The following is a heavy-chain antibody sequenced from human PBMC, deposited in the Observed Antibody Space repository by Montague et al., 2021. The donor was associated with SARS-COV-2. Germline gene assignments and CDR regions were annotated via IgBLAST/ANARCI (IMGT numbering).Heavy chain of an antibody. J-gene: IGHJ4*02. CDR1: GFTFSNYW. V-gene: IGHV3-74*01. D-gene: IGHD1-26*01. CDR2: IKSDGSST. Sequence: SLRLSCAASGFTFSNYWMHWVRQAPGKGLVWVSRIKSDGSSTNYADFVKGRFTISRDNAKNTLFLQMNSLTVEDTAVYYCASPLWHWDLGVDYWGQGTLVTVSS. CDR3: ASPLWHWDLGVDY.